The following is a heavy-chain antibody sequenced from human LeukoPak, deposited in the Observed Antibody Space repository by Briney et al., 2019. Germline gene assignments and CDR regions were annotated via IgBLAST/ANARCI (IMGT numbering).Heavy chain of an antibody. CDR3: ARDRGRGYSYGSFDY. D-gene: IGHD5-18*01. V-gene: IGHV3-30*04. J-gene: IGHJ4*02. Sequence: PGRSLRLSCAASGFTFSSYAMHWVRQAPGKGLKWVAVISYDGSNKYYADSVKGRFTISRDNSKNTLYLQMNSLRAEGTAVYYCARDRGRGYSYGSFDYWGQGTLVTVSS. CDR2: ISYDGSNK. CDR1: GFTFSSYA.